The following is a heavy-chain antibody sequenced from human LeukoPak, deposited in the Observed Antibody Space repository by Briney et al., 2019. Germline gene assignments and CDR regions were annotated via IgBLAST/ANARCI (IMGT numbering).Heavy chain of an antibody. V-gene: IGHV1-8*01. CDR2: MNPKSGNT. J-gene: IGHJ6*03. CDR3: ARKIASTRLGVRYYYMDV. CDR1: GYTFISYD. Sequence: ASVKVSCKASGYTFISYDIVWLRQATGQGLEWMGYMNPKSGNTDYVQNFQGRVTMTRDTSITTAYMELSGLRSEDTAVYYCARKIASTRLGVRYYYMDVWGEGTAVTISS. D-gene: IGHD2-2*01.